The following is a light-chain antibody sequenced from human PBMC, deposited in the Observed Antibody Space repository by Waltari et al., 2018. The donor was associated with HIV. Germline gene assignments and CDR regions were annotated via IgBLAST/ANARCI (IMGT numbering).Light chain of an antibody. CDR3: AAWDDSLNGNWV. Sequence: QSVLTQPPSASGTPGHRVTISCSGSSSNIGSNTVNWYQQLPGTAPKLLIYSNTQRPAGGPDRFSGSRAGTSASLAISGLQSEDEADYYCAAWDDSLNGNWVFGGGTKLTVL. J-gene: IGLJ3*02. CDR1: SSNIGSNT. CDR2: SNT. V-gene: IGLV1-44*01.